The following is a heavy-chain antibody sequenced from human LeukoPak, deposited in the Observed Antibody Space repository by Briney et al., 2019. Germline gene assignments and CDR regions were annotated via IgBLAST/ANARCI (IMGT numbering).Heavy chain of an antibody. D-gene: IGHD3-10*01. J-gene: IGHJ6*02. CDR3: ASAYYYGSGSPSNEGYYYGMDV. CDR1: GFTFSSYS. Sequence: GGSLRLSCAASGFTFSSYSMNWFRQAPGKGLEWVSSISSSSSYIYYADSVKGRFTISRDNAKNSLYLQMNSLRAEDTAVYYCASAYYYGSGSPSNEGYYYGMDVWGQGTTVTVSS. V-gene: IGHV3-21*01. CDR2: ISSSSSYI.